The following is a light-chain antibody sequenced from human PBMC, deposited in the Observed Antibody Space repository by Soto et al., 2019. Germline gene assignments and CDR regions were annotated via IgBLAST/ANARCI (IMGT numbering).Light chain of an antibody. CDR3: QPHNNLPLT. J-gene: IGKJ5*01. Sequence: DVQMTQSPATLSASVGEGVTLTCRASERIGERLAWYQQKPGQAPRLLIYKTSSIETGVPSRFSGSRSGTEFTLTINSLQSDDFAVYYCQPHNNLPLTFGGGTRLEIK. V-gene: IGKV1-5*03. CDR2: KTS. CDR1: ERIGER.